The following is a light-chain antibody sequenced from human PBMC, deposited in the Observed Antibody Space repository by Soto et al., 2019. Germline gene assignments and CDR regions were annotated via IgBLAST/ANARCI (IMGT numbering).Light chain of an antibody. CDR2: DAS. CDR3: QQYNSYSE. CDR1: QSISSW. Sequence: IQMTQSPSHLSASVGDRFAITCRASQSISSWLAWYQQKPGKAPKLLIYDASSMESGVPSRFSGSGSGTEFTLTISSLQPDDFATYYCQQYNSYSEFGQGTKVDIK. V-gene: IGKV1-5*01. J-gene: IGKJ1*01.